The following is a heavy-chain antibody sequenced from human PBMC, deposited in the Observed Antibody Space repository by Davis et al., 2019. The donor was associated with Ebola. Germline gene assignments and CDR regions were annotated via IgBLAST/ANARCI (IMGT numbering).Heavy chain of an antibody. V-gene: IGHV1-69*13. CDR2: IIPIFGTA. CDR3: ARFKYSSSPGDY. D-gene: IGHD6-6*01. J-gene: IGHJ4*02. CDR1: GGTFSSYA. Sequence: SVKVSCKASGGTFSSYAISWVRQAPGQGLEWMGGIIPIFGTANYAQKFQGRVTITADESTSTAYMELSSLRSEDTAVYYCARFKYSSSPGDYWGQGTLVTVSS.